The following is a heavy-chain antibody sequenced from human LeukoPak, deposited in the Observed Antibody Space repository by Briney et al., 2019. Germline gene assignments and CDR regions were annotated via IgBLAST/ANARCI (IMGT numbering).Heavy chain of an antibody. V-gene: IGHV3-30-3*01. D-gene: IGHD5-24*01. CDR1: GFTFSSYA. CDR3: ARPSPPGDGYNPCDY. J-gene: IGHJ4*02. Sequence: GGSLRLSCAASGFTFSSYAMHWVRQAPGKGLEWVAVISYDGSNKYYADSVKGRFTISRDNSKNTLYLQMNSLRAEDTAVYYCARPSPPGDGYNPCDYWGPGALVIVSS. CDR2: ISYDGSNK.